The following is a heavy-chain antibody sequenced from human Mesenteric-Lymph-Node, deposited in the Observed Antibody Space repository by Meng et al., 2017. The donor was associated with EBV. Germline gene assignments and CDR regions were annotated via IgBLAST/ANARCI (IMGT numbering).Heavy chain of an antibody. CDR1: GFTFSDYY. Sequence: VQVVESGGGLVKPGGSLRLSCAASGFTFSDYYMSWIRQSPGKGLEWIAYISTSGSTKLYADSVKGRLTISRDNAKNSLFLQMNSLQVDDTAVYYCVRDYSSGWFDPRGQGTLVTVSS. J-gene: IGHJ5*02. CDR3: VRDYSSGWFDP. V-gene: IGHV3-11*01. CDR2: ISTSGSTK. D-gene: IGHD6-19*01.